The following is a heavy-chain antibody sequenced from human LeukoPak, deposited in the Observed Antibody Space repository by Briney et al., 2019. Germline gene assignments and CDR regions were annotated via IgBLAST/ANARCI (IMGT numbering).Heavy chain of an antibody. J-gene: IGHJ6*02. D-gene: IGHD5-12*01. Sequence: KPSETLSLACTVSGGSISSSNHYWGWIRQPPGKGLEWIGSIYYSGSIYYNPSLKSRVTISVDTSKNQFSLKLSSVTAADTAVYYCAVAYGMDVWGQGTTVTVSS. CDR2: IYYSGSI. CDR1: GGSISSSNHY. V-gene: IGHV4-39*01. CDR3: AVAYGMDV.